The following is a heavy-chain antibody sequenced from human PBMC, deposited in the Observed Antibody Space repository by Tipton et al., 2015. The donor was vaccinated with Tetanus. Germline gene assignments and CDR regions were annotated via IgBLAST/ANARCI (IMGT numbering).Heavy chain of an antibody. Sequence: GLVKPSQTLSLTCTVSGGSISSGGYYWSWIRQHSGKGLEWIGDIYNSGSTYYNPYIKSRVTILVDTTKIHFSLNLKSVTAADAAVYYCARDQARGARGLNYFDYWGQGSLFTVSS. V-gene: IGHV4-31*03. CDR2: IYNSGST. CDR1: GGSISSGGYY. CDR3: ARDQARGARGLNYFDY. J-gene: IGHJ4*02. D-gene: IGHD1-26*01.